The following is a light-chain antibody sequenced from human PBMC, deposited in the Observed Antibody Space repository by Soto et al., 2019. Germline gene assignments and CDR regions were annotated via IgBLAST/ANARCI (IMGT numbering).Light chain of an antibody. V-gene: IGKV1-39*01. J-gene: IGKJ1*01. Sequence: DIQMTQSPSSLSASVGETITITCRASQSISSSLNWFQHSPGQPPKLLLFAASNLHAGVPPRFSGSGSGKSFSLTIRSLPPEDFGTYYCQQSFNLPRTFGPGTRVEFK. CDR2: AAS. CDR1: QSISSS. CDR3: QQSFNLPRT.